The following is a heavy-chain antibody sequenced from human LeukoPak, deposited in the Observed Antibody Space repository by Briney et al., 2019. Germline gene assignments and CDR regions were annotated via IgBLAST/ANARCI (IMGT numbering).Heavy chain of an antibody. Sequence: ASVKVSCKASGGTFSSYAISWVRQAPGQGLEWMGGIIPIFGTANYAQEFQGRVTITADESTSTAYMELSSLRSEDTAVYYCARDVGIAAAGTRGYFDYWGQGTLVTVSS. V-gene: IGHV1-69*13. CDR1: GGTFSSYA. D-gene: IGHD6-13*01. J-gene: IGHJ4*02. CDR2: IIPIFGTA. CDR3: ARDVGIAAAGTRGYFDY.